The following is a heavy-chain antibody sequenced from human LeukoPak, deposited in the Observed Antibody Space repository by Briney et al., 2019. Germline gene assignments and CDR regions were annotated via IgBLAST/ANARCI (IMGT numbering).Heavy chain of an antibody. J-gene: IGHJ4*02. V-gene: IGHV4-34*01. Sequence: PSETLSLTCAVYGGSFSGYYWSWIRQPPGKGLEWIGEINHSGSTNYNPSLKSRVTISVDTSKNQFSLKLSSVTAADTAVYYCARDWDSWGQGTLVTVSS. CDR1: GGSFSGYY. CDR2: INHSGST. CDR3: ARDWDS. D-gene: IGHD1-26*01.